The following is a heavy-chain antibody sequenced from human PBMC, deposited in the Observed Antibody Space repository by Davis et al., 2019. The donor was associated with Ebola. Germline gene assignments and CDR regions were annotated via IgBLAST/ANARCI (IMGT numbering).Heavy chain of an antibody. CDR2: ISGSGGST. CDR3: ARGSGYDYLVYFDY. Sequence: GESLKISCAASGFTFSNAWMSWVRQAPGKGLEWVSAISGSGGSTYYADSVKGRFTISRDNSKNTLYLQMNSLRAEDTAVYYCARGSGYDYLVYFDYWGQGTLVTVSS. D-gene: IGHD5-12*01. CDR1: GFTFSNAW. V-gene: IGHV3-23*01. J-gene: IGHJ4*02.